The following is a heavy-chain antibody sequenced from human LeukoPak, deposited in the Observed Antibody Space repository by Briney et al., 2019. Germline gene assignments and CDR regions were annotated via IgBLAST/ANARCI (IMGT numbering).Heavy chain of an antibody. Sequence: PETLSLTCAVYGGSFSGYYWSWIRQPPGKGLEWIGEINHSGSTNYNPSLKSRVTISVDTSKNQFSLKLSSVTAADTAVYYCARGVEGYCSSTSCYPYYYYYYYMDVWGKWTTVTVSS. CDR3: ARGVEGYCSSTSCYPYYYYYYYMDV. V-gene: IGHV4-34*01. J-gene: IGHJ6*03. CDR1: GGSFSGYY. D-gene: IGHD2-2*01. CDR2: INHSGST.